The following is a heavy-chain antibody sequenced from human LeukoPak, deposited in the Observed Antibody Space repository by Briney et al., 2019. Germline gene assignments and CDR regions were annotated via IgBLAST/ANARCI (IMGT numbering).Heavy chain of an antibody. CDR1: GFTFTSYS. J-gene: IGHJ4*02. CDR2: ISSHSDYI. V-gene: IGHV3-21*01. CDR3: ATFGAIAAAGFDY. D-gene: IGHD6-13*01. Sequence: GGSLRLSCAASGFTFTSYSMSWVRQAPGKGLEWVSSISSHSDYIYYADSVKGRFTISRDHAKNSLYLQMNSLRAEDTAVYYCATFGAIAAAGFDYWGQGTLVTVSS.